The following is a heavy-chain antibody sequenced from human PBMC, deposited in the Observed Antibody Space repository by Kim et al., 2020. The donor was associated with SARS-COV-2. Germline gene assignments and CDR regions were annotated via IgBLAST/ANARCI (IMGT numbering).Heavy chain of an antibody. V-gene: IGHV4-59*13. CDR2: IYYSGST. CDR1: GGSISSYY. J-gene: IGHJ3*02. D-gene: IGHD2-21*01. Sequence: SETLSLTCTVSGGSISSYYWSWIRQPPGKGLEWIGYIYYSGSTNYNPSLKSRVTISVDTSKNQFSLKLSSVTAADTAVYYCARVCADDAFDIWGQGTMVTVSS. CDR3: ARVCADDAFDI.